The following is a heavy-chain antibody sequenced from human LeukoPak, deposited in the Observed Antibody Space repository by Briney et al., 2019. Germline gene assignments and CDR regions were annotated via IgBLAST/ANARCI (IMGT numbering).Heavy chain of an antibody. J-gene: IGHJ4*02. CDR3: ATGLVVVTLFVY. Sequence: ASVKVSCKVSGYTLTELSMHWVRQAPGKGLEWMGGFDPEDGETIYAQKFQGRVTMTEDTSTDTAYMELSSLRSEDTAVYYCATGLVVVTLFVYWGQGTLVTVSS. CDR2: FDPEDGET. V-gene: IGHV1-24*01. CDR1: GYTLTELS. D-gene: IGHD3-22*01.